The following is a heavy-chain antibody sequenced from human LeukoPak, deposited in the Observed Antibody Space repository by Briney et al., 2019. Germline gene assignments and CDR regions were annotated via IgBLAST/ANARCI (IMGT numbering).Heavy chain of an antibody. D-gene: IGHD2-2*01. CDR3: AKNRGIGSADWFDP. V-gene: IGHV3-23*01. J-gene: IGHJ5*02. CDR1: GFLFSNYA. Sequence: PGGSLRLSCSASGFLFSNYAMSWVRQAPGKGLEWISALSGSGRTTYYADSVKGRFTISRDNSGNTLYLQMNSLTVEDTAHYYCAKNRGIGSADWFDPWGQGTLVTVSS. CDR2: LSGSGRTT.